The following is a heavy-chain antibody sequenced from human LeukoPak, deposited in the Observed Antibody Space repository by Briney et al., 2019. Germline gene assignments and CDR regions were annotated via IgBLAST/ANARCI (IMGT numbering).Heavy chain of an antibody. J-gene: IGHJ5*02. CDR2: IYPGDSDT. Sequence: GESLKISCKGSGYSFTSYWIGWVRQMPGKGLEWMGIIYPGDSDTRYSPSFQGQVTISADKSISTAYLQWSSLKASDTAMYYCARLLIPYYYGSGSYHPKSGWFDPWGQGTLVTVSS. D-gene: IGHD3-10*01. V-gene: IGHV5-51*01. CDR1: GYSFTSYW. CDR3: ARLLIPYYYGSGSYHPKSGWFDP.